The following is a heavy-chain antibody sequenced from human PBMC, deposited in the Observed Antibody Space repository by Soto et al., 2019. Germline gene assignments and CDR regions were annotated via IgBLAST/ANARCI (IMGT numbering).Heavy chain of an antibody. D-gene: IGHD2-15*01. Sequence: ASVKVSCKASGYTFTSYAMHWVRQAPGQRLEWMGWINAGNGNTKYSQKFQGRVTITRDTSASTAYMELSSLRSEDTAVYYCARSEIVVVVAETGFDYWGQGTLVTVSS. J-gene: IGHJ4*02. CDR3: ARSEIVVVVAETGFDY. CDR1: GYTFTSYA. CDR2: INAGNGNT. V-gene: IGHV1-3*01.